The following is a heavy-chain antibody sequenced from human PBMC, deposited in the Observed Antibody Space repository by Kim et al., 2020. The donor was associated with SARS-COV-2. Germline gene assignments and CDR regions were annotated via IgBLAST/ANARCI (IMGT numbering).Heavy chain of an antibody. V-gene: IGHV3-30*18. D-gene: IGHD5-12*01. CDR3: AKDREVGMATISYGMDV. Sequence: GGSLRLSCAASGFTFSSYGMHWVRQAPGKGLEWVAVISYDGSNKYYADSVKGRFTISRDNSKNTLYLQMNSLRAEDTAVYYCAKDREVGMATISYGMDVWGQGTTVTVSS. CDR1: GFTFSSYG. CDR2: ISYDGSNK. J-gene: IGHJ6*02.